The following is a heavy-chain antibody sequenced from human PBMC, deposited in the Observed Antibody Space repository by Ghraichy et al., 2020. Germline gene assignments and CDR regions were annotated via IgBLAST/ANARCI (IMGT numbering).Heavy chain of an antibody. CDR1: GYTFTSYG. J-gene: IGHJ4*02. CDR2: ISAYNGNT. Sequence: AAVKVSCKASGYTFTSYGISWVRQAPGQGLEWMGWISAYNGNTNYAQKLQGRVTMTTDTSTSTAYMELRSLRSDDTAVYYCVRDLSRRYSGSVYFDYWGQGTLVTVSS. CDR3: VRDLSRRYSGSVYFDY. D-gene: IGHD1-26*01. V-gene: IGHV1-18*01.